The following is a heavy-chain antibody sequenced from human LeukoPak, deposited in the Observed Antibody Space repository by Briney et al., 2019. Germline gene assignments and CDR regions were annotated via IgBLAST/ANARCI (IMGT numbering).Heavy chain of an antibody. V-gene: IGHV4-59*01. CDR1: GGSISPYF. J-gene: IGHJ5*02. CDR2: ISYSGST. Sequence: PSETLSRTCSVSGGSISPYFWSWIRQPPGKGLEWIGYISYSGSTNYNPSLKSRVTISVDTSKNQFSLQLSSVTAADTAVYYCARDDYRGVTNFDPWGQGTLVTVSS. D-gene: IGHD3-10*01. CDR3: ARDDYRGVTNFDP.